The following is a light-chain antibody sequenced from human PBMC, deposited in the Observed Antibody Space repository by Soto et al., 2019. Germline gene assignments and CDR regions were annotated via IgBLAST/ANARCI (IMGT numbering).Light chain of an antibody. V-gene: IGKV1-39*01. CDR2: AAS. CDR3: QQSYSNPQT. Sequence: DIQMTQSPSSLSASVGDRVTITCRASQSISSYLNWYQQKPGKAPTLLIYAASRFQSGVPSRFSGSGSGRDFTLTISSLQPEDFATYFCQQSYSNPQTFGQGP. CDR1: QSISSY. J-gene: IGKJ1*01.